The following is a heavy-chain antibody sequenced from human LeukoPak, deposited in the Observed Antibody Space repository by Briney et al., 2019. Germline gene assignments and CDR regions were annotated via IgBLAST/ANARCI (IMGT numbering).Heavy chain of an antibody. CDR2: INPNSGGT. D-gene: IGHD2-15*01. CDR1: GYTFAGYY. V-gene: IGHV1-2*02. Sequence: ASVKVSCKASGYTFAGYYMHWVRQAPGQGLEGMGWINPNSGGTNYAQKLQGRVTMTRDTSISTAYMELSRLRSDDTAVYYCARVHCSGGSCYTHHFDYWGQGTLVTVSS. CDR3: ARVHCSGGSCYTHHFDY. J-gene: IGHJ4*02.